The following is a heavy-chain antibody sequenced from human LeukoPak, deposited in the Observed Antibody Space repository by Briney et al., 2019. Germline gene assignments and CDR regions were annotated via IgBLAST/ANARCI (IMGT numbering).Heavy chain of an antibody. CDR3: ARVTEDSSSWYGYYYYGMDV. D-gene: IGHD6-13*01. J-gene: IGHJ6*02. Sequence: SETLSLTSTVSGGSISIYYWSWIRQPPGKGLEWIGYIYYSGSTNYNPSLKSRVTISVDTSKNQFSLKLSSVTAADTAVYYCARVTEDSSSWYGYYYYGMDVWGQGTTVTVSS. CDR1: GGSISIYY. V-gene: IGHV4-59*01. CDR2: IYYSGST.